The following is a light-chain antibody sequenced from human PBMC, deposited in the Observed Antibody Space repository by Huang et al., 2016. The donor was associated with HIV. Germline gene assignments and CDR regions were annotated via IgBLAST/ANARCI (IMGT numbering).Light chain of an antibody. CDR1: PSVSTN. V-gene: IGKV3-15*01. CDR2: GAS. CDR3: QQYHNWPYT. Sequence: EILMTQPPASLSVSPGERATLSCRASPSVSTNLAWYQQKPGQAPRLLIYGASTRATDIPARFSGSGSGTDFTLTISSLQSEDFAVYYCQQYHNWPYTFGQGTKLEIK. J-gene: IGKJ2*01.